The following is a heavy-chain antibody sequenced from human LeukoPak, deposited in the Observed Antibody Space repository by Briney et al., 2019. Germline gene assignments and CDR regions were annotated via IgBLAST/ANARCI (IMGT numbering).Heavy chain of an antibody. CDR1: GGSISSYY. CDR2: THTSGST. D-gene: IGHD1-26*01. Sequence: SETLSLTCTVSGGSISSYYWSWIRQPAGKGLEWIGRTHTSGSTNYNPSLKSRVTISVDTSKNQFSLKLSSVTAADTAFYYCARYIVSYPHDAFDIWGQGTMVTVSS. V-gene: IGHV4-4*07. CDR3: ARYIVSYPHDAFDI. J-gene: IGHJ3*02.